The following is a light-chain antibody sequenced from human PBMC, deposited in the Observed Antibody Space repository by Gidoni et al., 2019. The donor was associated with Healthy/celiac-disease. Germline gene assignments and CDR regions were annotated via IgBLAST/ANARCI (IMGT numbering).Light chain of an antibody. CDR1: QSVSSN. CDR3: QQYNNWPPSRT. J-gene: IGKJ1*01. CDR2: GAS. V-gene: IGKV3-15*01. Sequence: EIVMTQSPATLSVSPGERATLSCRASQSVSSNLAWYQQKPGQAPRLLIYGASTRATGIPARFSGSGSGTEFTLTISSLQSEDFAVYYCQQYNNWPPSRTFXXXTKVEIK.